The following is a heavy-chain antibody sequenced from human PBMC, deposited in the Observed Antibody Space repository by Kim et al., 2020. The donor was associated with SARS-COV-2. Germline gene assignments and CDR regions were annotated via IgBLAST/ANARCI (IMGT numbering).Heavy chain of an antibody. CDR2: IYYSGST. CDR3: ARQEENIVVVPAAMALPMDV. V-gene: IGHV4-39*01. D-gene: IGHD2-2*01. CDR1: GGSISSSSYY. Sequence: SETLSLTCTVSGGSISSSSYYWGWIRQPPGKGLEWIGSIYYSGSTYYNPSLKSRVTISVDTSKNQFSLKLSSVTAADTAVYYCARQEENIVVVPAAMALPMDVWGQGTTVTVSS. J-gene: IGHJ6*02.